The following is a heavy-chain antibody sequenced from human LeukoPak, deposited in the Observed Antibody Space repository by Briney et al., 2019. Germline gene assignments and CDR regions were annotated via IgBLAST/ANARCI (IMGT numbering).Heavy chain of an antibody. CDR2: IYYSGST. D-gene: IGHD5-18*01. V-gene: IGHV4-39*01. Sequence: SETLSLTCAVSGGSISSNSYYWGWIRQPPGKGLEWLGSIYYSGSTYYNPSLKSRVTISVDTSKNQFSLKLSSVTAADTAVYYCARARGTAMVSTAYYFDYWGQGTLVTVSS. CDR1: GGSISSNSYY. J-gene: IGHJ4*02. CDR3: ARARGTAMVSTAYYFDY.